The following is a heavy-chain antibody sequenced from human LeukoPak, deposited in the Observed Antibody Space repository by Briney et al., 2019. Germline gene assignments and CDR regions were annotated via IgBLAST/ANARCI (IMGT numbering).Heavy chain of an antibody. D-gene: IGHD3-22*01. J-gene: IGHJ4*02. CDR1: GYTLTDYY. CDR3: ARVHFYDSSGYSLINP. V-gene: IGHV1-2*02. Sequence: WASVKVSCKASGYTLTDYYMHWVRQAPGQGLEWMGWINPNSGGTNYAQKFQGRVTMTRDTSISTAYMELSRLKSDDTAVYYCARVHFYDSSGYSLINPWGQGTLVTVSS. CDR2: INPNSGGT.